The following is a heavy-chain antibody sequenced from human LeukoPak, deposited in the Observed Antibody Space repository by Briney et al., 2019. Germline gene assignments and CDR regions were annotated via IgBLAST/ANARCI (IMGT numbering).Heavy chain of an antibody. Sequence: GRSLRLSCAASGFTFSSYGMHWVRQAPGGGLEWVAVIWYDGSNKYYADSVKGRFTISRDNSKNTLYLQMNSLRAEDTAVYYCARDGCGSYRVLYYWGQGTLVTVSS. V-gene: IGHV3-33*01. CDR2: IWYDGSNK. D-gene: IGHD3-16*02. CDR3: ARDGCGSYRVLYY. CDR1: GFTFSSYG. J-gene: IGHJ4*02.